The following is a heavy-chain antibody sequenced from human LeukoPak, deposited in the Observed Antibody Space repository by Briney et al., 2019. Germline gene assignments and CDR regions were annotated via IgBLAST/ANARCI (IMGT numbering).Heavy chain of an antibody. CDR3: ASSNRGYGSSWSFDY. Sequence: LGASVTVSCKASGYTFTSYGISWVRQAPGQGLEWMGWISAYNGNTNYAQKLQGRVTMTTDTSTSTAYMELRSLRSDDTAVYYCASSNRGYGSSWSFDYWGQGTLVTVSS. J-gene: IGHJ4*02. CDR1: GYTFTSYG. D-gene: IGHD6-13*01. V-gene: IGHV1-18*01. CDR2: ISAYNGNT.